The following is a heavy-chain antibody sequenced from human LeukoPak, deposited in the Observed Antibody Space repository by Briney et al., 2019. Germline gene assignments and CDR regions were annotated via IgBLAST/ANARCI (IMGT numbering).Heavy chain of an antibody. CDR3: AKSGLNRFDY. D-gene: IGHD2-15*01. CDR1: GFTFSSYW. CDR2: IKQDGSEE. V-gene: IGHV3-7*03. J-gene: IGHJ4*02. Sequence: GGSLRLSCAASGFTFSSYWMSWVRQAPGKGLEWVASIKQDGSEEYYVDSVKGRFTISRDNAKNSLYLQMNSLRAEDTAVYYCAKSGLNRFDYWGQGTLVTVSS.